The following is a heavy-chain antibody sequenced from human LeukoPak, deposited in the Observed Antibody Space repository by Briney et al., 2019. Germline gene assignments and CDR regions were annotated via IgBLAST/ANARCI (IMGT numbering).Heavy chain of an antibody. D-gene: IGHD6-19*01. Sequence: GGSLRLSCAASGFTFDDYAMHWVRQAPGKGLEWVSGISWNSGSIGYADSVKGRFTIPRDNAKNSLYLQMNSLRAEDTALYYCAKGSGWPSREGYFDYWGQGTLVTVSS. CDR3: AKGSGWPSREGYFDY. V-gene: IGHV3-9*01. CDR1: GFTFDDYA. CDR2: ISWNSGSI. J-gene: IGHJ4*02.